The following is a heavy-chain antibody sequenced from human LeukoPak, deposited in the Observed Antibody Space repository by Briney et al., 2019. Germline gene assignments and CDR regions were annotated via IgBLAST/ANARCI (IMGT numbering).Heavy chain of an antibody. D-gene: IGHD3-22*01. CDR1: GFTFSSYA. Sequence: PGGSLRLSCAASGFTFSSYAMSWVRQAPGKGLEWVSAISGSGGSTYYADSVKGRFTISRDNSKNTLYLQMNSLRAEDTAVYYCARDYYDSSGYSTPDYWGQGTLVTVSS. CDR3: ARDYYDSSGYSTPDY. J-gene: IGHJ4*02. CDR2: ISGSGGST. V-gene: IGHV3-23*01.